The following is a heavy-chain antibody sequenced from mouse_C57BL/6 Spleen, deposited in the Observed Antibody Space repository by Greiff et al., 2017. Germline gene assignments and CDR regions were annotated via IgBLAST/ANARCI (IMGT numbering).Heavy chain of an antibody. V-gene: IGHV1-82*01. D-gene: IGHD1-1*01. CDR3: ARDGSSYGYFDV. J-gene: IGHJ1*03. Sequence: VQLQQSGPELVKPGASVKISCKASGYAFSSSWMNWVKQRPGQGLEWIGRIYPGDGDPNYNGKFKGKATLTADKSSSTAYMQLSSLTSEDSAVYFCARDGSSYGYFDVWGTGTTVTVSS. CDR1: GYAFSSSW. CDR2: IYPGDGDP.